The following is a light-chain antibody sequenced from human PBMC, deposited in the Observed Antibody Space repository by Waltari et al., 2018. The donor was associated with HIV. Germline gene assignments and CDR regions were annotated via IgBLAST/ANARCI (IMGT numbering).Light chain of an antibody. CDR2: RND. Sequence: QSVLTQPPSASRSPGQRVLMSCSGTNSNNFFSWFQQVPGGAPKLVIYRNDQRPSGVPDRFSAAKSGSSASLAITGLQSDDEAAYYCASWDDKLSHWVFGGGTKLTV. J-gene: IGLJ3*02. CDR3: ASWDDKLSHWV. CDR1: NSNNF. V-gene: IGLV1-47*01.